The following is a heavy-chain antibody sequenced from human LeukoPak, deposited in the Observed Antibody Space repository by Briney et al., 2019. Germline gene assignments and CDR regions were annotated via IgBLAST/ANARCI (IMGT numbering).Heavy chain of an antibody. CDR2: INWNGGST. V-gene: IGHV3-20*04. D-gene: IGHD6-19*01. J-gene: IGHJ3*02. Sequence: GGSLRLSCAASGFTFDDYGMSWVRQAPGKGLEWVSGINWNGGSTGYADSVKGRFTISRDNAKNSLYLQMNSLRAEDTALYYCARHSAVAGIFDAFDIWGQGTMVTVSS. CDR3: ARHSAVAGIFDAFDI. CDR1: GFTFDDYG.